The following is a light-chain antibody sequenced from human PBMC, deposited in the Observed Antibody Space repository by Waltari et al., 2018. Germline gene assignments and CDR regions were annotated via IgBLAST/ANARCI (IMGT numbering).Light chain of an antibody. V-gene: IGLV10-54*04. CDR1: NNNVGHEG. J-gene: IGLJ3*02. CDR3: SAWDRSLSAWV. Sequence: QAGLTQPPSVSKGLRQTATLTCTGNNNNVGHEGAAWLRQHQGHPPKLLSDRNNNRPSGISERFSASRSGNIGSLTITGLQPEDEADYYCSAWDRSLSAWVFGGGTKLTVL. CDR2: RNN.